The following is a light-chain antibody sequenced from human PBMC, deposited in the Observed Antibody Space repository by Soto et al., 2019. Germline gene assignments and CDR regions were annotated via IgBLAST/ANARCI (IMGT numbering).Light chain of an antibody. CDR3: QQYCSSPTWT. Sequence: EIVLTQSPGTLSLSPGERATLSCRASQSVGSSYLAWHQQKPGQAPRLLIYGASSRATGIPDRFSGSGYGTDFSLTISRLEPEDCAVYYCQQYCSSPTWTFGQGTQVEI. CDR1: QSVGSSY. J-gene: IGKJ1*01. V-gene: IGKV3-20*01. CDR2: GAS.